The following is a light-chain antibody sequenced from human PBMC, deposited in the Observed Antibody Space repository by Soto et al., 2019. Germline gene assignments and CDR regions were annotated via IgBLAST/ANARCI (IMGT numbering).Light chain of an antibody. V-gene: IGLV6-57*04. CDR2: EDS. Sequence: NFMLTQPHSVSESPGKTVTISCTRSSGSIASNYVQWYKQRPGSAPTPVIYEDSQRPSGVPDRFSGSIDSSSNSASLTISRLQTEDEADYYCQSFDINNVVFGGGTQLTV. J-gene: IGLJ2*01. CDR1: SGSIASNY. CDR3: QSFDINNVV.